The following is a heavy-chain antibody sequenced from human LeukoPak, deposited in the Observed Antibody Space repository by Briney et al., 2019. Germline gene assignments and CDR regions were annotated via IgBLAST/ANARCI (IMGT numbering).Heavy chain of an antibody. J-gene: IGHJ5*02. Sequence: ASVKVSCKASGYTFTSYGISWVRQAPGQGLEWMGWISAYNGNTNYAQKLQGRVTMTTDTSTSTAYMELRSLRSDDTAVYYCAKSSWPNNWFDPWGQGTLVTVSS. V-gene: IGHV1-18*01. CDR3: AKSSWPNNWFDP. CDR1: GYTFTSYG. D-gene: IGHD6-13*01. CDR2: ISAYNGNT.